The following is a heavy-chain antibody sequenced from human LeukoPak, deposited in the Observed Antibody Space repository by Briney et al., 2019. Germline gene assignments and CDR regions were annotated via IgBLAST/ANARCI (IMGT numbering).Heavy chain of an antibody. D-gene: IGHD2-2*01. CDR2: ISYDGSNK. J-gene: IGHJ6*04. CDR3: AKDGGYCSSTSCPAHYYGMDV. Sequence: AGGSLRLSCAASGFTFSSYGMHWVRQAPGKELEWVAVISYDGSNKYYADSVKGRFTISRDNSKNTLYLQMNSLRAEDTAVYYCAKDGGYCSSTSCPAHYYGMDVWGKGTTVTVSS. CDR1: GFTFSSYG. V-gene: IGHV3-30*18.